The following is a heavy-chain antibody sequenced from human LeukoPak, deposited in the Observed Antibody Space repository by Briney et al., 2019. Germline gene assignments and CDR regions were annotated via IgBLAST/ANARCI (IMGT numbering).Heavy chain of an antibody. V-gene: IGHV1-18*01. Sequence: ASVKPSCKASGYTVTSYGIIWVPQAPGQGLEWMGWISAYNGKTNYAQKLQGRVTMTTDTSTSTAYMELRSLRSDDTGVYYCARDLRLRGHFGTVDYWGQGTLVTVSS. CDR1: GYTVTSYG. CDR2: ISAYNGKT. J-gene: IGHJ4*02. D-gene: IGHD4-17*01. CDR3: ARDLRLRGHFGTVDY.